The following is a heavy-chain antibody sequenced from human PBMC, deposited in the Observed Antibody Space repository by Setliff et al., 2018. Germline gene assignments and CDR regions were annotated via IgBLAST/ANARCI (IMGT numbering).Heavy chain of an antibody. CDR2: IHASGST. J-gene: IGHJ5*02. V-gene: IGHV4-61*02. CDR3: ARSEDYGSGRLSP. D-gene: IGHD3-10*01. CDR1: GGSISSGDHY. Sequence: PSETLSLTCTVSGGSISSGDHYWSWIRQPAGKGLEWIGRIHASGSTNYNPSLKSRVTISVDTSKNQFSLKLTSVTAADTAVYYCARSEDYGSGRLSPWGQGTLVTVSS.